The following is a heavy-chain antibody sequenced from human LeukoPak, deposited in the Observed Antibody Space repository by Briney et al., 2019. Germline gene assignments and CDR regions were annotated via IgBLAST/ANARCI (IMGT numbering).Heavy chain of an antibody. CDR2: IYPGDSDT. J-gene: IGHJ6*02. CDR1: GYSFTNYW. D-gene: IGHD6-19*01. CDR3: ARQGIAVADNYYYYGMDV. Sequence: GASLKISCAGCGYSFTNYWSGWGRQMAGKGQEWMGIIYPGDSDTRYSPSFQGQVTISADKSISTAYLQWSSLKASDTAMYYCARQGIAVADNYYYYGMDVWGQGTTVTVSS. V-gene: IGHV5-51*01.